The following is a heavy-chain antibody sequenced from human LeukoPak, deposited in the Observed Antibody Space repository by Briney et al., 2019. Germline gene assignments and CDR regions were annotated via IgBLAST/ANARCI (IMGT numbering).Heavy chain of an antibody. CDR1: GFTFSSYA. D-gene: IGHD3-3*01. Sequence: PGGSLRLSCAASGFTFSSYAMSWVRQAPGKGLEWVSAISGSGGSTYYADSVKGRFTISRDNSKNTLYLQMNSLRAEDTAVYYCAKGGEYYDFWSGYYNYWGQGTLVTVSS. CDR3: AKGGEYYDFWSGYYNY. V-gene: IGHV3-23*01. J-gene: IGHJ4*02. CDR2: ISGSGGST.